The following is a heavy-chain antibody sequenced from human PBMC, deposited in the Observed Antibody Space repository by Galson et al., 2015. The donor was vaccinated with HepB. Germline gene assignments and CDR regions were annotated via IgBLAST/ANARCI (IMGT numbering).Heavy chain of an antibody. V-gene: IGHV1-18*01. CDR2: ISGYNGKT. D-gene: IGHD5-24*01. J-gene: IGHJ4*02. CDR1: GYTFSRYS. Sequence: SVKVSCKASGYTFSRYSINWVRQAPGQGLEWMGWISGYNGKTNYAQKFQGRVTMTTDTSTRTAYMVLRSLRSDDTAVYYCAGGGMATVGGPTFDYWGQGTLVTVSS. CDR3: AGGGMATVGGPTFDY.